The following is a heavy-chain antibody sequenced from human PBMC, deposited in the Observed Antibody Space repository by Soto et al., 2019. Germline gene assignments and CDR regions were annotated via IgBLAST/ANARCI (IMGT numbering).Heavy chain of an antibody. CDR2: IYHSGST. CDR3: ARDGVATMRAFDF. J-gene: IGHJ3*01. D-gene: IGHD5-12*01. V-gene: IGHV4-4*02. Sequence: QVQLQESGPGLVKPSGTLSLTCAVSGGSISSSNWWSWVRQPPGKGLEWIGEIYHSGSTHYNPSLKRRFTISVETSRNQYRLTRSSVAAADTAVYYGARDGVATMRAFDFWGQGTMVTVSS. CDR1: GGSISSSNW.